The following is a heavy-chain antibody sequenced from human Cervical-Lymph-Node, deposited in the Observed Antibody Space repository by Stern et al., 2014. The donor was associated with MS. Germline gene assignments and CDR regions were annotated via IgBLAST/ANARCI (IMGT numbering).Heavy chain of an antibody. CDR3: ARESRY. CDR1: GGSISSGSYY. V-gene: IGHV4-61*02. J-gene: IGHJ4*02. Sequence: MQLVESGPGLVKPSQTLSLTCTVSGGSISSGSYYWSWIRQPAGKGLEWIGRIYTSGRTNYNPSLKSRVTISVDTSKNQFSRKLSSVTAADTAVYYCARESRYWGQGTLVTVSS. CDR2: IYTSGRT.